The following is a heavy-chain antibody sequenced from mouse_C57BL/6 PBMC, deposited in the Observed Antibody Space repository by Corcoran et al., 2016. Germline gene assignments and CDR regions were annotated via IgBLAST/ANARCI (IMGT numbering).Heavy chain of an antibody. V-gene: IGHV1-18*01. J-gene: IGHJ3*01. CDR3: ARNDGYYPWFAY. D-gene: IGHD2-3*01. Sequence: EVQLQQSGPELVKPGASVKIPCKASGYTFTDYNMDWVKQSHGKSLEWIGDINPNNGGTSYNQKFKGKATLTVDKSSSTAYMELRSLTSEDSAVYYCARNDGYYPWFAYWGQGTLVTVSA. CDR2: INPNNGGT. CDR1: GYTFTDYN.